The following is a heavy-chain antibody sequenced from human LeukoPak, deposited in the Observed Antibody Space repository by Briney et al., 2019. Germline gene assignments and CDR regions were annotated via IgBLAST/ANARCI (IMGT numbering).Heavy chain of an antibody. CDR3: AGHTYDSSTWSVDY. Sequence: GESLKISCKGSGYSFTSYWIGWVRQMPGKGLEWMGIIYPGGSDTRYSPSFQGQVTISADKSISTAFLQWSSLKASDTAMYYCAGHTYDSSTWSVDYWGQGTLVTVSS. V-gene: IGHV5-51*01. J-gene: IGHJ4*02. CDR1: GYSFTSYW. CDR2: IYPGGSDT. D-gene: IGHD6-13*01.